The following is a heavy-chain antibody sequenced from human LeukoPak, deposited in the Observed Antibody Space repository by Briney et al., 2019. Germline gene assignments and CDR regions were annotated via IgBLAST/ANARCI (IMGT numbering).Heavy chain of an antibody. J-gene: IGHJ4*02. CDR3: ARFSSSTWAFDF. CDR2: IYYSGAT. Sequence: SETLSLTCTVSGGSISGYYWSWILQPPGRRLEYIAYIYYSGATNYNSSLEGRVTISVDTSKNQFSLKLSSVTAADTAVYYCARFSSSTWAFDFWGQGILVTVSS. V-gene: IGHV4-59*12. D-gene: IGHD6-13*01. CDR1: GGSISGYY.